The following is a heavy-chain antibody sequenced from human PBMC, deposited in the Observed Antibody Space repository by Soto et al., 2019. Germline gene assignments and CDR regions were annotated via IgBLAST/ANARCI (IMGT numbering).Heavy chain of an antibody. Sequence: QVQLMQSGAEVKQPGASVKVSCKASGYTFTNYYMHWVRQVPGQGLEWMGIINPSGGGPAHAQNCRGRLTTTSDTSTTTIYMALNSLRSEDTAVYFCARYDMGGDGALDVWGQGTMVTVSS. CDR3: ARYDMGGDGALDV. CDR2: INPSGGGP. J-gene: IGHJ3*01. D-gene: IGHD3-16*01. CDR1: GYTFTNYY. V-gene: IGHV1-46*03.